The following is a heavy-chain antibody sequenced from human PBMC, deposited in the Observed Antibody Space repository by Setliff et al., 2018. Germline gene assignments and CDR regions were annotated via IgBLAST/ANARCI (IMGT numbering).Heavy chain of an antibody. V-gene: IGHV4-39*07. CDR3: ARDNTIVGATDY. D-gene: IGHD1-26*01. CDR1: GGSISRSSYY. J-gene: IGHJ4*02. CDR2: IYYDGRT. Sequence: SETLSLTCSVSGGSISRSSYYWTWIRQPPGKGLEWIASIYYDGRTFAHPSVRGRVTISEDTSKNQFSLNLSSVTAADTAVYFCARDNTIVGATDYWGQGTLVTVSS.